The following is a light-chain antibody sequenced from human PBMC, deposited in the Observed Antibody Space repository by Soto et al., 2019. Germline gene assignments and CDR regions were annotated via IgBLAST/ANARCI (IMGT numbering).Light chain of an antibody. CDR1: SSDVGAYNY. CDR3: SSYTTTTTYV. V-gene: IGLV2-14*01. J-gene: IGLJ1*01. Sequence: QSALTQPASVSGSPAQSITISCTGTSSDVGAYNYVSRYQQHPGKAPKLMIYEVSNRPSGVSNRFSGSKSGNTASLTISGLQAEDEADYYCSSYTTTTTYVFGTGTKVTVL. CDR2: EVS.